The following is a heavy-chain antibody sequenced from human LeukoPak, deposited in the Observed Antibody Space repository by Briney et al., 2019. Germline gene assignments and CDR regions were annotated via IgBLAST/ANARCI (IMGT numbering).Heavy chain of an antibody. D-gene: IGHD2-2*01. CDR1: GGSISSSNW. J-gene: IGHJ4*02. CDR2: IYHSGST. Sequence: SETLSLTCAVSGGSISSSNWWSWVRQPPGKGLEWIGEIYHSGSTYYNPSLKSRVTISVDTSKNQFSLKLSSVTAADTAVYYCATHRPALFSHWGQGTLVTVSS. CDR3: ATHRPALFSH. V-gene: IGHV4-4*02.